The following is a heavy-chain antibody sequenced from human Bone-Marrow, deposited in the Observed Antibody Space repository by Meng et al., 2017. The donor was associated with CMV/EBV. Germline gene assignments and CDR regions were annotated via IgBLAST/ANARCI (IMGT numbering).Heavy chain of an antibody. CDR1: GYTFTSYD. V-gene: IGHV1-8*03. Sequence: ASVKVSCKASGYTFTSYDINWVRQATGQGLEWMGWMNPNSGNTGYAQKCQGRVTITRNTSISTAYMELSSMRSEDTAVYYCARGPAADSHNWFDPWGQGTLVTVSS. D-gene: IGHD2-2*01. CDR3: ARGPAADSHNWFDP. CDR2: MNPNSGNT. J-gene: IGHJ5*02.